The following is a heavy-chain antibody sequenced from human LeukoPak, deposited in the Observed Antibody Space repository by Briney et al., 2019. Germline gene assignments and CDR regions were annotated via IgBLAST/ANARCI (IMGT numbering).Heavy chain of an antibody. CDR1: GGSFGGYY. V-gene: IGHV4-34*01. D-gene: IGHD3-3*01. Sequence: SETLSLTCSVYGGSFGGYYWSWIRQSPEKGLEWIAEINQSGNTNYNPSLKSRVTISVDTPKNQFSLKVTSVVAADTAVYYCATGPGGYYFGYWGQGTLVTVSS. CDR3: ATGPGGYYFGY. CDR2: INQSGNT. J-gene: IGHJ4*02.